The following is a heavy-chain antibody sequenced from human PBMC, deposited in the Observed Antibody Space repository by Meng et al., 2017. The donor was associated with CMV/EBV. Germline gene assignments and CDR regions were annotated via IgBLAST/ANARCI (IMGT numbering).Heavy chain of an antibody. J-gene: IGHJ4*02. CDR1: GGSFSGYY. Sequence: QLQQWGVGLLKPSETLSPTCAVYGGSFSGYYWSWIRQPPGKGLEWIGEINHSGSTNYNPSLKSRVTISVDTSKNQFSLKLSSVTAADTAVYYCASSLTYPDYWGQGTLVTVSS. D-gene: IGHD2-15*01. CDR2: INHSGST. CDR3: ASSLTYPDY. V-gene: IGHV4-34*01.